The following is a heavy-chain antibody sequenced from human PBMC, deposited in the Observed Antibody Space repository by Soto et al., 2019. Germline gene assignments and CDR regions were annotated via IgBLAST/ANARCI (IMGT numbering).Heavy chain of an antibody. CDR3: ATLSSGRDFYYYYGMDV. CDR2: ISSSSSTI. D-gene: IGHD6-19*01. CDR1: GFTFSSYS. J-gene: IGHJ6*02. V-gene: IGHV3-48*02. Sequence: PVGSLRLSCAASGFTFSSYSMNWVRQAPGKGLEWVSYISSSSSTIYYADSVKGRFTISRDNAKNSLYLQMNSLRDEDTAVYYCATLSSGRDFYYYYGMDVWGQGTTVSVSS.